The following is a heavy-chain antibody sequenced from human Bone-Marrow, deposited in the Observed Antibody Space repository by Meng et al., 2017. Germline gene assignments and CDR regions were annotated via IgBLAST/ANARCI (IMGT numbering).Heavy chain of an antibody. J-gene: IGHJ6*02. D-gene: IGHD2-15*01. CDR3: ARESSVVVVVAAKDYYYGMDV. V-gene: IGHV1-2*06. CDR2: INPKSGDT. Sequence: ASVKVSCKASGYTFPDYWLHWVRRAPGQGLEWMGRINPKSGDTHYAQRFQGRVTMTGDTSISTAYMELSGLRSEDTAVYYCARESSVVVVVAAKDYYYGMDVWGQGTTVTVSS. CDR1: GYTFPDYW.